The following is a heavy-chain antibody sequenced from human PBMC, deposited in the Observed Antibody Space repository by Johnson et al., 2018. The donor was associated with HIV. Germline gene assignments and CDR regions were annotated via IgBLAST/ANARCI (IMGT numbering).Heavy chain of an antibody. Sequence: QMQLVESGGGLVKPGGSLRLSCAASGFTFSDYYMSWIRQAPGKGLEWVAVISYDGSNKYYADSVKGRFTISRDNSKNTLYLQMNSLRAEDTAVYYCARDGGIAATDAFDIWGQGTMVTVSS. D-gene: IGHD6-13*01. V-gene: IGHV3-30*03. CDR1: GFTFSDYY. J-gene: IGHJ3*02. CDR3: ARDGGIAATDAFDI. CDR2: ISYDGSNK.